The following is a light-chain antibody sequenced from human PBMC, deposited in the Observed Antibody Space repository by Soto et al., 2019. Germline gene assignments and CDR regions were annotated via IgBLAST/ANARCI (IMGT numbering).Light chain of an antibody. Sequence: MTQSPLSLPVTPGEPASISCRSSQSLLHLNGNNYLNWYQQKSGRAPQLLIHAASTLQTGVPSRFSGSGSGTDFTLTISSLQPEDFATYYCQQSYSVPITFGQGTRLEIK. CDR2: AAS. CDR1: QSLLHLNGNNY. J-gene: IGKJ5*01. CDR3: QQSYSVPIT. V-gene: IGKV1-39*01.